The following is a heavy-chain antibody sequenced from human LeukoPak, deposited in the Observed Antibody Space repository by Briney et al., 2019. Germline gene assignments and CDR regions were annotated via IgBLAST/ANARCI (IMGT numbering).Heavy chain of an antibody. CDR3: ARDRDTSGYYYMDV. J-gene: IGHJ6*03. CDR2: IDPNSGGT. Sequence: ASEKVSCKAYVYTFTGYYIHWVRQAPGQGLEWMGRIDPNSGGTNFAQKFQGRVTTTRGTSITTAYMELSSLRSDDTAIYYCARDRDTSGYYYMDVWGKGTTVTVS. V-gene: IGHV1-2*06. CDR1: VYTFTGYY.